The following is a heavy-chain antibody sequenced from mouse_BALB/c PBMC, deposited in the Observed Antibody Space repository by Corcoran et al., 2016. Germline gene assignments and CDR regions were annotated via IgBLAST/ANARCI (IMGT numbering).Heavy chain of an antibody. J-gene: IGHJ3*01. V-gene: IGHV1-9*01. CDR2: ILPGSGST. Sequence: QVQLQQSGAELMKPGASVKISCKATGYTFSSYWIEWVKQRPGHGLEWIGEILPGSGSTNYNEKFKGKATFTADTSSNTAYMQLSSLTSEDSAVYYCAREGGNDYFFAYWGQGTLVTVSA. CDR3: AREGGNDYFFAY. D-gene: IGHD2-4*01. CDR1: GYTFSSYW.